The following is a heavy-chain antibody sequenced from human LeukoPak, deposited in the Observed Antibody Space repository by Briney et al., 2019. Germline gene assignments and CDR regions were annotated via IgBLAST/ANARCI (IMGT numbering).Heavy chain of an antibody. Sequence: PSETLSLTCTVSVAFVSSTDYFWTWIRQPAGKGLEWIGRIYASGNTDYNPSLKSRVTMSLDTSKNQFSLNMNSVTAADSAVYFCARYREGYNYVPHALNIWGQGTVVTVSS. CDR1: VAFVSSTDYF. V-gene: IGHV4-61*02. CDR2: IYASGNT. CDR3: ARYREGYNYVPHALNI. D-gene: IGHD5-24*01. J-gene: IGHJ3*02.